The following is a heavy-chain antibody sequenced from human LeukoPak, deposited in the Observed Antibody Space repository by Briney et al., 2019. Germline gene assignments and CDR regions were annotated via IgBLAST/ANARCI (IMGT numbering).Heavy chain of an antibody. CDR2: INPNSGGT. CDR3: ARVDIVVVVAAFDY. J-gene: IGHJ4*02. D-gene: IGHD2-15*01. CDR1: GYTFTDHY. Sequence: VASVTVSCKASGYTFTDHYIHWVRQAPGQGREWMGWINPNSGGTNYAQKFQGRVTMTRDTSISTAYMELSRLRSDDSAVYYCARVDIVVVVAAFDYWGQGTLVTVSS. V-gene: IGHV1-2*02.